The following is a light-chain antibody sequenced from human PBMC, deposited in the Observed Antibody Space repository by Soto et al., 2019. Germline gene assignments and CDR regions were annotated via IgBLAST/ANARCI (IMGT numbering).Light chain of an antibody. V-gene: IGKV3-20*01. CDR3: QQYGSSAYT. J-gene: IGKJ2*01. CDR2: SAS. Sequence: EIVLTQSPGTLSLSPGERATLSCRASQSVSSNYLAWYQQKPGQAPRLLIYSASSRATGIPDRFSGSGSGTDFTLTISRLEPEDFAVYYCQQYGSSAYTFGQGTKLEIK. CDR1: QSVSSNY.